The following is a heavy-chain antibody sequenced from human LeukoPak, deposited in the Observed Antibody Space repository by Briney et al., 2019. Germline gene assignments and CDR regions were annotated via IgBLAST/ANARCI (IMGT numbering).Heavy chain of an antibody. Sequence: GGSLRLSCAASGFTFSSYEMNWVRQAPGKGLEWVSYISSSSSTIYYADSVKGRFTISRDNAKNSLYLQMNNLRAEDTGLYFCSKAGDTNYYRYGDYWGEGTLVTVSS. CDR3: SKAGDTNYYRYGDY. D-gene: IGHD5-18*01. CDR2: ISSSSSTI. J-gene: IGHJ4*02. V-gene: IGHV3-48*03. CDR1: GFTFSSYE.